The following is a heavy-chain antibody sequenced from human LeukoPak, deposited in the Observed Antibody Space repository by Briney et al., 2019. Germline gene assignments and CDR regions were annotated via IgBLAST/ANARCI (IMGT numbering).Heavy chain of an antibody. D-gene: IGHD3-3*01. J-gene: IGHJ4*02. CDR2: IYYSGST. V-gene: IGHV4-39*01. Sequence: SETLSLTCTVSGGSISSSSYYWGWISQPPGKGLEWIGSIYYSGSTYYNPSLKSRVTISVDTSKNQFSLKLSSVTAADTAVYYCARRSGYYLPFDYWGQGTLVNVSS. CDR3: ARRSGYYLPFDY. CDR1: GGSISSSSYY.